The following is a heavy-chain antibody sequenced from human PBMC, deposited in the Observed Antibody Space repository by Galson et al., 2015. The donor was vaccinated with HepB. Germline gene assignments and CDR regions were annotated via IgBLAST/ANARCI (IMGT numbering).Heavy chain of an antibody. CDR2: ISFDGNNK. V-gene: IGHV3-30*18. CDR3: AKDSVVDRWLSLYHNYAMDV. D-gene: IGHD4-23*01. CDR1: GFNFRSYG. Sequence: SLRPSCAASGFNFRSYGMHWVRHSPDKGLEWVAVISFDGNNKYHRDSVKGRFTVSREDFKSTVYLQMDSLGVEDTAVYYCAKDSVVDRWLSLYHNYAMDVWGQGTTVTVSS. J-gene: IGHJ6*02.